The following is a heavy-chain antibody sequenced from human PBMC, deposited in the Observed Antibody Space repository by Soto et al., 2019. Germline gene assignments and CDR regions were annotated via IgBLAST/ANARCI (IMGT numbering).Heavy chain of an antibody. Sequence: QVQLQESGPGLVKPSQTLSLICTVSGGSINSGGYYWSWIRQHPGKGLEWIGYIYYSGSTSYNPFPRRRVTISAGASENQSPLKLSSVTAADTAVYFCARAYRKSGYSSSWVFDSWGQGTLVNVSS. J-gene: IGHJ4*02. V-gene: IGHV4-31*03. CDR2: IYYSGST. CDR1: GGSINSGGYY. D-gene: IGHD6-13*01. CDR3: ARAYRKSGYSSSWVFDS.